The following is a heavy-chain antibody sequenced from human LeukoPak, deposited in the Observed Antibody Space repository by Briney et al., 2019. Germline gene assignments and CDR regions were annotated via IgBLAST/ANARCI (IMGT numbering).Heavy chain of an antibody. CDR2: LLHYGATA. Sequence: GGPLSLPCAASGFPYNILPMLGVAAAPEKALVWVSNLLHYGATAYNVDQEKGQFTISRDNDKDLVDVRMNSLSVEDTVLYYCARGQEFDFGVFVSWGEKTLVTVSS. CDR3: ARGQEFDFGVFVS. V-gene: IGHV3-23*01. D-gene: IGHD3-10*01. J-gene: IGHJ4*02. CDR1: GFPYNILP.